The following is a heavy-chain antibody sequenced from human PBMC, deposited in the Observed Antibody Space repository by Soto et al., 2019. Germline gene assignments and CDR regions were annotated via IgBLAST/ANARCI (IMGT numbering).Heavy chain of an antibody. J-gene: IGHJ6*02. CDR1: GFTLSDYY. V-gene: IGHV3-11*03. Sequence: GGSLRLSCAASGFTLSDYYMSWIRQAPGKGLEWVSYISSNSRYTNYADSVKGRFTISKDNAKKSLYLQMSSLKASDTAMYYCARLGAALEVWGQGTTVTVSS. CDR2: ISSNSRYT. CDR3: ARLGAALEV. D-gene: IGHD6-13*01.